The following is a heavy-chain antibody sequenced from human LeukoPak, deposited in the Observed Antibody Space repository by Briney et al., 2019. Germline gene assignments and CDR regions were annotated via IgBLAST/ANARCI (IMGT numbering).Heavy chain of an antibody. CDR1: GFRFVDYG. CDR2: INWNGGIT. D-gene: IGHD6-13*01. Sequence: PGGSLRLSCATSGFRFVDYGLSWVRQAPGKGLEWLSAINWNGGITEYADSVKGRFTISRDNAKNSLCLQMDSLRAEDTAFYYCARDRMGTSYSVSHFDSWGQGTLVTVSS. J-gene: IGHJ4*02. V-gene: IGHV3-20*04. CDR3: ARDRMGTSYSVSHFDS.